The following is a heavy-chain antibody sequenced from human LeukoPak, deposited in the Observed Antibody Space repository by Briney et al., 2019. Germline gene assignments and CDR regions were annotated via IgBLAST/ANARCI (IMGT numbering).Heavy chain of an antibody. V-gene: IGHV3-33*01. Sequence: PGGSLRLSCAASGFTFSTYGMHWVRQAPGKGLEWVAVICYDGSIKYYVDSVKGRFTISRDNSKNTLYLQMNSLRAEDTAMYYCARAVGPFDFWGPGTVVIVSS. CDR1: GFTFSTYG. CDR3: ARAVGPFDF. CDR2: ICYDGSIK. J-gene: IGHJ3*01.